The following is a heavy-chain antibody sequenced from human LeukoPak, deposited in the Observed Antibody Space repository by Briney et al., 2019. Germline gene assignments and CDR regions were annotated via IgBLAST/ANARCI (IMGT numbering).Heavy chain of an antibody. D-gene: IGHD4-23*01. CDR3: ATSQRTGGYFDY. CDR1: GGTFSSYA. V-gene: IGHV1-69*13. CDR2: IISIFGTA. Sequence: ASVKVSCKASGGTFSSYAISWVRQAPGQGLEWMGGIISIFGTANYAQKFQGRVTITADESTSTAYMELSSLRSEDTAVYYCATSQRTGGYFDYWGQGTLVTVSS. J-gene: IGHJ4*02.